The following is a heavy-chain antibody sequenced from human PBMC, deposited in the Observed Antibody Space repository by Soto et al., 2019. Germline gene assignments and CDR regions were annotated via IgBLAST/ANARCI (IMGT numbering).Heavy chain of an antibody. D-gene: IGHD3-10*01. CDR1: GYTFTGYY. Sequence: ASVKVSCTASGYTFTGYYMHWVRQAPGQGLEWMGWINPNSGGENYEQKFHGWVTMTRDTSISTAYMELSRLRSDDTAVSYGARVRRVRGVRGGYYGMDVWGQGTTVTVSS. J-gene: IGHJ6*02. CDR3: ARVRRVRGVRGGYYGMDV. V-gene: IGHV1-2*04. CDR2: INPNSGGE.